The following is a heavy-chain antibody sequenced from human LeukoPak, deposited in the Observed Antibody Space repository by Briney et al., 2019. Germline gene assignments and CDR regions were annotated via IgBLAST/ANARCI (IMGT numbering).Heavy chain of an antibody. CDR1: GYSISSGYY. CDR3: ARDWNHPLNWFDP. D-gene: IGHD1-14*01. Sequence: SETLSLTCTVSGYSISSGYYWGWIRQPPGKGLEWIGSIYHSGSTYYNPSLKSRVTISVDTSKNQFSLQLNSVTPDDTAVYYCARDWNHPLNWFDPWGQGTLVTVSS. CDR2: IYHSGST. J-gene: IGHJ5*02. V-gene: IGHV4-38-2*02.